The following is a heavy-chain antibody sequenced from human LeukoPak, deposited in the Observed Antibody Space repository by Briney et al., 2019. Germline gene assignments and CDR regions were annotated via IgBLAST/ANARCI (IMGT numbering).Heavy chain of an antibody. V-gene: IGHV1-8*02. J-gene: IGHJ4*02. CDR2: MNPDSGNT. CDR3: AADIVVVPAAIHHDY. Sequence: ASVKVSCKASGYTFTSYGISWVRQAPGHGLEWMGWMNPDSGNTGYAQKFQGRVTMTRNTSISTAYMELSSLRSEDTAVYYCAADIVVVPAAIHHDYWGQGTLVTVSS. D-gene: IGHD2-2*02. CDR1: GYTFTSYG.